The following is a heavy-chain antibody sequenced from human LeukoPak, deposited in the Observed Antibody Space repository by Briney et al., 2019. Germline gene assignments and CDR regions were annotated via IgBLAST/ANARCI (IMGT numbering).Heavy chain of an antibody. CDR2: MNPNSGNT. CDR3: ARDGGNVRPFDY. V-gene: IGHV1-8*01. CDR1: GYTFTSYE. D-gene: IGHD4-23*01. Sequence: GASVKVSCKASGYTFTSYEINWVRQATGQGLEWMGWMNPNSGNTGYAQKFQGRVTMTRNSSISTAYMELSSLRSEDTAMHYCARDGGNVRPFDYWGQGTLVTVSS. J-gene: IGHJ4*02.